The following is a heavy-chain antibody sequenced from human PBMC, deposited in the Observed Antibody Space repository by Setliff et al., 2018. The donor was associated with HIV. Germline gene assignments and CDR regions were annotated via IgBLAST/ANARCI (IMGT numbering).Heavy chain of an antibody. CDR2: IETTGTV. CDR1: GDSIRSQF. Sequence: SETLSLTCNLSGDSIRSQFWTWIRQTPGKGLEWIASIETTGTVNYSPSLKSRVSISLDPSRSQFSLTLRSVTAADTAVYYCARVPSAGVRGRPDLYHWFDPWGQGTRVTVSS. D-gene: IGHD3-3*01. J-gene: IGHJ5*02. CDR3: ARVPSAGVRGRPDLYHWFDP. V-gene: IGHV4-4*08.